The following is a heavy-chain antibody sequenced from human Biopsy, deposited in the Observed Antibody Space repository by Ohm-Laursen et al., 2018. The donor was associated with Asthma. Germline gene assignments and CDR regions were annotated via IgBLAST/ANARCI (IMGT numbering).Heavy chain of an antibody. D-gene: IGHD6-13*01. CDR1: SGSGGYMRSGNYY. CDR3: VRGSSSWHHGPFHYYYGLDV. CDR2: IYYSGTA. J-gene: IGHJ6*02. Sequence: TLSLTCSLSSGSGGYMRSGNYYWGWIRQPPGKGLEWIGSIYYSGTAYYNPSLESRVTVSADTAKNQFSLKLTSVTAADTAVYYCVRGSSSWHHGPFHYYYGLDVWGQGTTATVSS. V-gene: IGHV4-39*01.